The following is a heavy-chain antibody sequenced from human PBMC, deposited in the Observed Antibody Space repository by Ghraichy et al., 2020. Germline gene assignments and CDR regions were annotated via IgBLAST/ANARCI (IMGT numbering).Heavy chain of an antibody. CDR2: INHSGST. V-gene: IGHV4-34*01. J-gene: IGHJ6*03. CDR3: ARGSYYDFWSGYYKTYYYYYMDV. Sequence: GSLRLSCAVYGGSFSGYYWSWIRQPPGKGLEWIGEINHSGSTNYNPSLKSRVTISVDTSKNQFSLKLSSVTAADTAVYYCARGSYYDFWSGYYKTYYYYYMDVWGKGTTVTVSS. D-gene: IGHD3-3*01. CDR1: GGSFSGYY.